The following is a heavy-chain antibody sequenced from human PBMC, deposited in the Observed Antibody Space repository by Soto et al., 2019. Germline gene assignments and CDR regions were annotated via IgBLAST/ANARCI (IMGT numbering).Heavy chain of an antibody. V-gene: IGHV4-61*01. CDR2: IYYSWST. CDR1: GGSVSSGSYY. CDR3: ARMPLVRGVTPFDY. D-gene: IGHD3-10*01. Sequence: SETLSLTCTVSGGSVSSGSYYWSWIRQPPGKGLEWIGYIYYSWSTNYNPSLKSRVTISVDTSKNQFSLKLSSVTAADTAVYYCARMPLVRGVTPFDYWGQGTLVTVSS. J-gene: IGHJ4*02.